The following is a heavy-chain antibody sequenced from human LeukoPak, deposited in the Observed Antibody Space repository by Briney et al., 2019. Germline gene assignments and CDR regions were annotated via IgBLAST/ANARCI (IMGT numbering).Heavy chain of an antibody. CDR3: ARDEARYSSGYYPNWFEL. D-gene: IGHD3-22*01. CDR2: ISGYNGYT. J-gene: IGHJ5*02. V-gene: IGHV1-18*01. CDR1: GYTFTSYG. Sequence: GASVTLSCKASGYTFTSYGISWVRQAPGQGLEWMGWISGYNGYTHYAHNLQGRVTMTTDTSTSTAYMELRSLRSDDTAVYYCARDEARYSSGYYPNWFELWGQGTLVTVSS.